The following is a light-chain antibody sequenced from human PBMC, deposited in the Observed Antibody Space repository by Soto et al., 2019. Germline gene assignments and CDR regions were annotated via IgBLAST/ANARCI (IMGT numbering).Light chain of an antibody. CDR1: SSDVGSYNY. J-gene: IGLJ3*02. CDR3: CSHAASYTWV. V-gene: IGLV2-11*01. CDR2: DVS. Sequence: QSALTQPRSVSGSPGQSVTISCTGTSSDVGSYNYVSWYQQHPGKAPKLLIYDVSSRPSGVPDRFSGSKSGNTASLTISGLQAEDEADYYCCSHAASYTWVFGGGTQLTVL.